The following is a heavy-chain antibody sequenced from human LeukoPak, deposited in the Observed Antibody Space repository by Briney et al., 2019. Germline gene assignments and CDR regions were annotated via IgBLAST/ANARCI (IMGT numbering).Heavy chain of an antibody. Sequence: GGSLRLSCAASGFSFSTYAMSWVRQAPGKGLEWVSSISGSVITTYYADSVKGRFSISRDNSKNTLYLQMNSLRAEDTAVYYCARIGSGSYSYYYYYYMDVWGKGTTVTVSS. CDR2: ISGSVITT. CDR3: ARIGSGSYSYYYYYYMDV. CDR1: GFSFSTYA. D-gene: IGHD1-26*01. J-gene: IGHJ6*03. V-gene: IGHV3-23*01.